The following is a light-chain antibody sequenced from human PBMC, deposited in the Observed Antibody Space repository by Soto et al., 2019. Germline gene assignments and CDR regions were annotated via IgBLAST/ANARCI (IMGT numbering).Light chain of an antibody. CDR2: TDN. Sequence: QSVLTQPPSASGTPGQRVTISCSGSSSNIGSKPVNWYQHLPGTAPKLLIFTDNRRPSGVPDRFSASKSGTSASLAITGLQSEDEADYYCATWDDSLRGPVFGGGTKVTVL. CDR3: ATWDDSLRGPV. J-gene: IGLJ3*02. CDR1: SSNIGSKP. V-gene: IGLV1-44*01.